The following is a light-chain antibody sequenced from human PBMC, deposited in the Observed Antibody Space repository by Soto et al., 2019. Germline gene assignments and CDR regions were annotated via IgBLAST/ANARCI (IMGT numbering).Light chain of an antibody. Sequence: EIVLTQSPGTLSLSPGERATLSCRASQSVTSSYLAWYQHKPGQAPRLLIYDASNRATGIPDRFSGSGSGTDFTLTISRLEPEDFAVYYCQHYGTSLWTFGQGTKVEIK. CDR3: QHYGTSLWT. CDR1: QSVTSSY. J-gene: IGKJ1*01. V-gene: IGKV3-20*01. CDR2: DAS.